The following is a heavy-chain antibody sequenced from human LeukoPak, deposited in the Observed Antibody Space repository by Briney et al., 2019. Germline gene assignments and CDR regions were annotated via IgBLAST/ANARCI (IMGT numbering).Heavy chain of an antibody. CDR2: INPNSGGT. CDR1: GYTFTGYY. Sequence: ASVKVSCKASGYTFTGYYMHWVRQAPGQGLGWMGWINPNSGGTNYAQKFQGRVTMTRDTSISTAYMELSRLRSDDTAVYYCARGPMVRGVIQDWGQGTLVTVPS. J-gene: IGHJ1*01. V-gene: IGHV1-2*02. D-gene: IGHD3-10*01. CDR3: ARGPMVRGVIQD.